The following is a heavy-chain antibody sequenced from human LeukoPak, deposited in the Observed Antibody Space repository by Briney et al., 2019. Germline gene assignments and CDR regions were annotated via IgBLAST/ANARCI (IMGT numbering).Heavy chain of an antibody. V-gene: IGHV3-48*03. CDR2: ISSSGSTI. D-gene: IGHD3-10*02. Sequence: GGSLRLSCAASGFTFSSYEMNWVRQAPGKGLERVSYISSSGSTIYYADSVEGRFTISRDNAKNSLYLQMNSLRAEDTAVYYCAELGITMIGGVWGKGTTVTISS. CDR3: AELGITMIGGV. CDR1: GFTFSSYE. J-gene: IGHJ6*04.